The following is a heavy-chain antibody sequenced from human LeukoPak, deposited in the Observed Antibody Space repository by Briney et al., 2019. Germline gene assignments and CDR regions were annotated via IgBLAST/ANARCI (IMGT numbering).Heavy chain of an antibody. J-gene: IGHJ4*02. CDR1: GYTFTGYY. Sequence: ASVKVSCKASGYTFTGYYMHWVRQAPGQGLDWMEWINPNSGGTNYAQKVQGRATMTGDTSISTAYMELSRLRSDDTAVYYCARDLGIAARYFDYWGKGTLVTVSS. CDR2: INPNSGGT. CDR3: ARDLGIAARYFDY. V-gene: IGHV1-2*02. D-gene: IGHD6-6*01.